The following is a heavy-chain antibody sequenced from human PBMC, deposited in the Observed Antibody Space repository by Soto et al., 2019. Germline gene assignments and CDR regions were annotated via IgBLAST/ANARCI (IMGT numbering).Heavy chain of an antibody. J-gene: IGHJ6*02. Sequence: QVQLVESGGGVVQPGRSLRLSCAASGITFSSYGMHWVRQAPGKGLEWVAVIWYDGSNQYYADSVKGRFTISRDNSKNSMYLQMSSLRFDDMAVYYSASATLYSHGRSYGMDVWGQGTTVTVSS. D-gene: IGHD3-22*01. CDR1: GITFSSYG. CDR3: ASATLYSHGRSYGMDV. V-gene: IGHV3-33*01. CDR2: IWYDGSNQ.